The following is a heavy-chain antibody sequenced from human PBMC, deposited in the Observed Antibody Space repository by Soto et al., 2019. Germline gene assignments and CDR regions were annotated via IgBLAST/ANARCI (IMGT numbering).Heavy chain of an antibody. J-gene: IGHJ4*02. D-gene: IGHD3-22*01. CDR1: GGTFSSYA. V-gene: IGHV1-69*01. CDR3: DTYYYDSSGYSI. CDR2: IIPIFGTA. Sequence: KVSCKASGGTFSSYAISWVRQAPGQGLEWMGGIIPIFGTANYAQKFQGRVTITADESASTAYMELSGLRSEDTAGYDCDTYYYDSSGYSIWGQGTLVTVSS.